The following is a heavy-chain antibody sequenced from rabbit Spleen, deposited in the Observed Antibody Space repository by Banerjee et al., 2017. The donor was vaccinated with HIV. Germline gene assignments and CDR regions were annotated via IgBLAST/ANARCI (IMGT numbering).Heavy chain of an antibody. D-gene: IGHD1-1*01. Sequence: QEQLVESGGGLVQPTGSLTLTCKASGFSFGDRDVMCWVRQAPGKGLEWIACINAATGKPVYATWAKGRFTIPRTSSTTVTLRMTSLTAADRAAYFCARDLVGVIGWNFYLWGPGTLVTVS. CDR2: INAATGKP. V-gene: IGHV1S45*01. CDR3: ARDLVGVIGWNFYL. J-gene: IGHJ6*01. CDR1: GFSFGDRDV.